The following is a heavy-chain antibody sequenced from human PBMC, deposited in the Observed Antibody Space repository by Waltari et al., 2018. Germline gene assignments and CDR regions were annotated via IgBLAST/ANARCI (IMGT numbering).Heavy chain of an antibody. Sequence: QVQLVQSGAEVKKPGASVKVSCKASGYTFTGYYLHWVRPAPGQGLEWMERINPNSGGTNYAQKFQGRVTMTRDTSISTAYMELSRLRSDDTAVYYCARARIAARMYPAFDIWGQGTMVTVSS. CDR1: GYTFTGYY. D-gene: IGHD6-6*01. CDR2: INPNSGGT. V-gene: IGHV1-2*06. J-gene: IGHJ3*02. CDR3: ARARIAARMYPAFDI.